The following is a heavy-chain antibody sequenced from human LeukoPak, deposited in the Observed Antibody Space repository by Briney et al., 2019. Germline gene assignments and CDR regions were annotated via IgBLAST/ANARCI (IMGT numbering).Heavy chain of an antibody. V-gene: IGHV3-30*04. D-gene: IGHD3-9*01. J-gene: IGHJ4*02. CDR2: MSYDGSNE. Sequence: GGSLRLSCVVSGFTFSSYAMHWVRQAPGKGLEWVAFMSYDGSNEYYTDSVKGRFTISRDNSRNTVYLQMNTLRTEDTAVYYCAREGLRYLDHWGRGTLVTVSS. CDR1: GFTFSSYA. CDR3: AREGLRYLDH.